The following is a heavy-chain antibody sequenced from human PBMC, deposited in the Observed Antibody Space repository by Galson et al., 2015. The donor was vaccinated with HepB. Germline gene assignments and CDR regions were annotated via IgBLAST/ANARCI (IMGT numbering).Heavy chain of an antibody. V-gene: IGHV1-69*13. CDR3: ARGYSSSSWGYYYYGMDV. Sequence: SVKVSCKASGGTFSSYASSWVRQAPGQGLEWMGGIIPIFGIANYAQKFQGRVTITADESTSTAYMELSSLRSEDTAVYYCARGYSSSSWGYYYYGMDVWGQGTTVTVSS. D-gene: IGHD6-6*01. J-gene: IGHJ6*02. CDR1: GGTFSSYA. CDR2: IIPIFGIA.